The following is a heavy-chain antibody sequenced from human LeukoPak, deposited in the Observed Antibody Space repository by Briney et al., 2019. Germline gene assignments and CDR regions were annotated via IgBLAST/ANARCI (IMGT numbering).Heavy chain of an antibody. Sequence: GGSLRLSCAASGFTFSSYWMSWVRQAPGKGLEWVAVISYDGSNKYYADSVKGRFTISRDNSKNTLYLQMNSLRAEDTAVYYCAKSQRVAIWAGSAFDIWGQGTMVTVSS. CDR2: ISYDGSNK. J-gene: IGHJ3*02. CDR1: GFTFSSYW. D-gene: IGHD5-12*01. V-gene: IGHV3-30*18. CDR3: AKSQRVAIWAGSAFDI.